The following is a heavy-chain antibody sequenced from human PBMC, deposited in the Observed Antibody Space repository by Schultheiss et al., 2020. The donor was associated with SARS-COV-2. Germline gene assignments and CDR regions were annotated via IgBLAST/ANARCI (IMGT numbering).Heavy chain of an antibody. J-gene: IGHJ4*02. D-gene: IGHD1-26*01. CDR1: GFTFSSYS. CDR3: ARTGSYSFPFDY. CDR2: ISSSSSYI. Sequence: GGSLRLSCAASGFTFSSYSMNWVRQAPGKGLEWVSSISSSSSYIYYADSVKGRFTISRDNSKNTLYLQMNSLRAEDTAVYYCARTGSYSFPFDYWGQGTLVTVSS. V-gene: IGHV3-21*01.